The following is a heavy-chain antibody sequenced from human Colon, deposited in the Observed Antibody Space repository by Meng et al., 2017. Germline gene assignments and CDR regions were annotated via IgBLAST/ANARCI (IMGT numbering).Heavy chain of an antibody. Sequence: QVQLVKSGSELKKPVASVRISCKASGYTFTTYGMNWVRQAPGQGLEWMGWINTNTGKPTYAQGLTGRFVFSLDTSVSTAYLQISSLKAEDTAVYYCARDSEAADYWGQGTLVTVSS. D-gene: IGHD6-25*01. CDR2: INTNTGKP. CDR1: GYTFTTYG. J-gene: IGHJ4*02. V-gene: IGHV7-4-1*02. CDR3: ARDSEAADY.